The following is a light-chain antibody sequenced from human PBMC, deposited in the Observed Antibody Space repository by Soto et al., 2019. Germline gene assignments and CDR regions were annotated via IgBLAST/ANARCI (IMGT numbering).Light chain of an antibody. CDR1: SSDVGGYNY. CDR2: EVT. Sequence: QSVLTQPASVSGSPGQSITISCTGTSSDVGGYNYVSWYQQHPGKAPKLMIYEVTNRPSGVSNRFSGSKSGNTASLTISGLQAEDEADYYCNSYTGSYTRVFGTGTKVTVL. CDR3: NSYTGSYTRV. J-gene: IGLJ1*01. V-gene: IGLV2-14*01.